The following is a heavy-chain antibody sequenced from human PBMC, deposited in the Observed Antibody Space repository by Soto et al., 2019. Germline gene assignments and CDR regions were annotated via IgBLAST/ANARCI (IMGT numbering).Heavy chain of an antibody. V-gene: IGHV3-30*18. CDR2: ISYDGSNK. CDR3: AKDGQVGALNYYYYYGMDV. Sequence: SLRLSCAASGFTFSSYGMHWVRQAPGKGLEWVAVISYDGSNKYYADSVKGRFTISRDNSKNTLYLQMNSLRAEDTAVYYCAKDGQVGALNYYYYYGMDVWGQGTTVTVSS. D-gene: IGHD1-26*01. CDR1: GFTFSSYG. J-gene: IGHJ6*02.